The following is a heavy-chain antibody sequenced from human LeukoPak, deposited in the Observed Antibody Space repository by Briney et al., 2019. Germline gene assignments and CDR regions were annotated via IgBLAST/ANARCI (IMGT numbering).Heavy chain of an antibody. CDR3: ARQSRVYSYEFDY. J-gene: IGHJ4*02. D-gene: IGHD5-18*01. Sequence: GESLKISCKGSGYSFTSYWIGWVRQLPGKGLEWMGIIYPGDSDTRYSPSFQGQVTISADKSISTAYLQWSSLKASDTAMYYCARQSRVYSYEFDYWGQGTLVTVSS. V-gene: IGHV5-51*01. CDR2: IYPGDSDT. CDR1: GYSFTSYW.